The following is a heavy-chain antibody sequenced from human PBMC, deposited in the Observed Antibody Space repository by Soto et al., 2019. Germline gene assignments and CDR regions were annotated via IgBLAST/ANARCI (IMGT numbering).Heavy chain of an antibody. CDR2: IYYSGST. CDR3: AAGKGVNYYYYMDV. CDR1: GGSISSYY. D-gene: IGHD3-3*01. J-gene: IGHJ6*03. Sequence: SETLSLTCTVSGGSISSYYWSWIRQPPGKGLEWIGYIYYSGSTNYNPSLKSRVTISVDTSKNQFSLELSSVTAADTAVYYCAAGKGVNYYYYMDVWGKGTTVTVS. V-gene: IGHV4-59*08.